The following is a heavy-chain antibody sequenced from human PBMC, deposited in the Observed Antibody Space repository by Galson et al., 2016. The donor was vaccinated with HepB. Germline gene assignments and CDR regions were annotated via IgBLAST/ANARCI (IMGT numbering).Heavy chain of an antibody. Sequence: SLRLSCAASGFTFSDYYMNWIRQAPGKGLVWISYISSRSSTIYYADSVKGRFTISRDNAKNSLFLQMNSLRAEDTAVYYCVRGGDTVIGAAFDVWGQGTMVTVSS. CDR2: ISSRSSTI. V-gene: IGHV3-11*04. CDR1: GFTFSDYY. D-gene: IGHD5-18*01. CDR3: VRGGDTVIGAAFDV. J-gene: IGHJ3*01.